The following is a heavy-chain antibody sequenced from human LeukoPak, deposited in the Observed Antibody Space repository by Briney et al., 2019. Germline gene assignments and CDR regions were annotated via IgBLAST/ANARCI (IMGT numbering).Heavy chain of an antibody. CDR2: IYYSGCT. V-gene: IGHV4-31*03. Sequence: SQTLSLTCTVPGGSISSGGYYWSWIRQHPGKGLEWIGYIYYSGCTYYNPSLKSRVTISVDASKNRFSLKLSSVTAADTAVYYCAREPYSSGWQRYFDYWGQGTLVTVSS. J-gene: IGHJ4*02. CDR3: AREPYSSGWQRYFDY. D-gene: IGHD6-19*01. CDR1: GGSISSGGYY.